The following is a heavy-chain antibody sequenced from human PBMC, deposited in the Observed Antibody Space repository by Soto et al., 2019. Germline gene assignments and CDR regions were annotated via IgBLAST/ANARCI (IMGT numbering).Heavy chain of an antibody. V-gene: IGHV3-23*01. D-gene: IGHD3-9*01. CDR3: AKDLHSLKGPPCCPDY. CDR2: ISGSGGST. J-gene: IGHJ4*02. CDR1: GFTFSSYA. Sequence: GGSLRLSCAASGFTFSSYAMSWVRQAPGKGLEWVSAISGSGGSTYYADSVKGRFTISRDNSKNTLYLQMNSLRAEDTAVYYCAKDLHSLKGPPCCPDYWGQGTLVTVSS.